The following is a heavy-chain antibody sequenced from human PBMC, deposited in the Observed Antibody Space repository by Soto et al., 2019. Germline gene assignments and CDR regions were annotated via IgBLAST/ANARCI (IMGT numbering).Heavy chain of an antibody. Sequence: PGGSLRLSCAASGFTFSHYAMAWVRQAPGKGLECVALIAYDGTNEYYSKSVKGRFTIPRDNSKNTLYLQVSSLRSEDTALYSCARSRGSYFSSSTHALDIWGQGTMVTVSS. D-gene: IGHD2-2*01. CDR3: ARSRGSYFSSSTHALDI. J-gene: IGHJ3*02. CDR2: IAYDGTNE. V-gene: IGHV3-30-3*01. CDR1: GFTFSHYA.